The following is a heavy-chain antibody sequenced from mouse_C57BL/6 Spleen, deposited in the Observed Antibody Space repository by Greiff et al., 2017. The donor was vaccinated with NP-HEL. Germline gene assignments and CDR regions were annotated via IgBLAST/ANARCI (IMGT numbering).Heavy chain of an antibody. J-gene: IGHJ2*01. CDR2: ISYDGSN. V-gene: IGHV3-6*01. CDR1: GYSITSGYY. CDR3: ARRGGITTVYFDY. Sequence: EVQLQQSGPGLVKPSQSLSLTCSVTGYSITSGYYWNWIRQFPGNKLEWMGYISYDGSNNYNPSLKNRISITRDTSKNQFFLKLNSVTTEDTATYDCARRGGITTVYFDYWGQGTTLTVSS. D-gene: IGHD1-1*01.